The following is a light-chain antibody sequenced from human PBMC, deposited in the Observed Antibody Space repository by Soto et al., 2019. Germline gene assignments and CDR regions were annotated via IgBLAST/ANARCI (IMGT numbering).Light chain of an antibody. CDR3: GTWDSSLSAGV. CDR1: SSNIGNNY. J-gene: IGLJ1*01. V-gene: IGLV1-51*01. CDR2: DTN. Sequence: QSVLTQPPSVSAAPGQKVTISCSGSSSNIGNNYVSWYQQLPGTAPTLLIYDTNKRPSGIPDRFSGSKSGTSATLGITGLQTGDEADYYCGTWDSSLSAGVCGTGTKVTV.